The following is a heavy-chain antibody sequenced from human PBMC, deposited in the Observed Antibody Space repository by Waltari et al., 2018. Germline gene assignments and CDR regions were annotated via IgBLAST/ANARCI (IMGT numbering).Heavy chain of an antibody. CDR2: FIPIFGTA. CDR1: GGTFSSYA. V-gene: IGHV1-69*05. Sequence: QVQLVQSGAEVKKPGSSVKVSCKASGGTFSSYAISWVRQAPGQGLEWMGGFIPIFGTANYAQKFQGRVTITTDESTSTAYMELSSLRSEDTAVYYCARVVAYVYYDFWSGYYVDWGQGTLVTVSS. J-gene: IGHJ4*02. D-gene: IGHD3-3*01. CDR3: ARVVAYVYYDFWSGYYVD.